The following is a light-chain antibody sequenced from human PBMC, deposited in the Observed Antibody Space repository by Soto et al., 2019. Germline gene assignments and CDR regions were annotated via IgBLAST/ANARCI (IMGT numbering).Light chain of an antibody. J-gene: IGLJ3*02. CDR3: TSFTSSSTWV. CDR2: EVS. V-gene: IGLV2-14*01. CDR1: RSDVGRYNY. Sequence: QSALTQPASVSGSPGQSIVISCTGTRSDVGRYNYVSWYQQHPGKAPKLLIYEVSNRPSGVSNRFSGSKSGYTASLTISELQAEDEADYYCTSFTSSSTWVFGGGTKLTVL.